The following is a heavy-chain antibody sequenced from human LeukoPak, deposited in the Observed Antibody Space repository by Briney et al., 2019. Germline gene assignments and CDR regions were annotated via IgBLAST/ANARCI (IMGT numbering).Heavy chain of an antibody. V-gene: IGHV4-34*01. J-gene: IGHJ3*02. CDR1: CLSFSGYY. D-gene: IGHD6-6*01. CDR2: INHSGST. CDR3: ARGQLAYAFDI. Sequence: PSETLSLTYALYCLSFSGYYWSWLRQPPGKGLEWLGEINHSGSTNYNPSLKSRVNISVDTSKNQFTLKLSSATAADTAVYCCARGQLAYAFDIWGQGTMVTVSS.